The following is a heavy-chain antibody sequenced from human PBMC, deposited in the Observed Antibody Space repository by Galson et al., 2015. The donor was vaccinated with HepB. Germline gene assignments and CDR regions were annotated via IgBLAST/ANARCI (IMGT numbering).Heavy chain of an antibody. V-gene: IGHV1-18*01. CDR1: GYTLRNYG. D-gene: IGHD3-3*01. Sequence: SVKVSCKASGYTLRNYGISWVRQAPGQGLEWMGWISGYNEKTHYAQKLQERVTMTTDTSTSTAYLELRSLRSDDTAVYYCARWLPPFWSGSYREVGWFDPWGQGTLVTVSP. J-gene: IGHJ5*02. CDR3: ARWLPPFWSGSYREVGWFDP. CDR2: ISGYNEKT.